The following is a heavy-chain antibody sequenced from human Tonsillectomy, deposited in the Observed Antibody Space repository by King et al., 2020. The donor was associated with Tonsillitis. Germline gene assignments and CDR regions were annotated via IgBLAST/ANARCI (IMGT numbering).Heavy chain of an antibody. CDR2: ISGSGGST. V-gene: IGHV3-23*04. CDR1: GFTFSSYA. CDR3: AKYSRSPPQGEYLQV. Sequence: VQLVESGGGLVQPGGSLRLSCAASGFTFSSYAMSWVRQAPGKGLEWVSTISGSGGSTYYADSVKGRFTISRDNFKNTLHVQMNSLRAEDTALYYCAKYSRSPPQGEYLQVWGQGTLVTVSS. D-gene: IGHD6-13*01. J-gene: IGHJ1*01.